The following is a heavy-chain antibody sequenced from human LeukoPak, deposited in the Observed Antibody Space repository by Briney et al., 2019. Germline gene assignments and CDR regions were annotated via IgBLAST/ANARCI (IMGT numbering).Heavy chain of an antibody. Sequence: SETLSLTCTVSGGSISSGSYYWSWIRQPAGKGLEWIGRIYTSGSANYNPSLKSRVTISVDTAKNQFSLKLSSVTAADTAVYCCAREGFYSSSPQALYYYYYYMDVWGKGTTVTVSS. CDR2: IYTSGSA. CDR3: AREGFYSSSPQALYYYYYYMDV. D-gene: IGHD6-6*01. V-gene: IGHV4-61*02. J-gene: IGHJ6*03. CDR1: GGSISSGSYY.